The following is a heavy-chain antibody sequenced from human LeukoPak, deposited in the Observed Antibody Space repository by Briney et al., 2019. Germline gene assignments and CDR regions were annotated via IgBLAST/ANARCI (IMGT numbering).Heavy chain of an antibody. CDR2: ISSSGSTI. CDR3: AREEIVVVPAAMNWFDP. J-gene: IGHJ5*02. Sequence: GGSLRLSCAASGFTFSDYYMSWIRQAPGKGLEWVSYISSSGSTIYYADSVKGRFTTSRDNAKNSLYLQMNSLRAEDTAVYYCAREEIVVVPAAMNWFDPWGQGTLVTVSS. V-gene: IGHV3-11*01. D-gene: IGHD2-2*01. CDR1: GFTFSDYY.